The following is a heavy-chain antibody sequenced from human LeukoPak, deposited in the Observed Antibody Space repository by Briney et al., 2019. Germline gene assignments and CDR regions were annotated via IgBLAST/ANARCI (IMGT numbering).Heavy chain of an antibody. CDR3: AGPIAAAGKFDY. J-gene: IGHJ4*02. V-gene: IGHV1-18*01. CDR2: ISAYNGNT. D-gene: IGHD6-13*01. Sequence: GASVKVSCKAPGYTFTSYGISWVRQAPRQGLEWMGWISAYNGNTNYAQKLQGRVTMTTDTSTSTAYMELRSLRSDDTAVYYCAGPIAAAGKFDYWGQGTLVTVSS. CDR1: GYTFTSYG.